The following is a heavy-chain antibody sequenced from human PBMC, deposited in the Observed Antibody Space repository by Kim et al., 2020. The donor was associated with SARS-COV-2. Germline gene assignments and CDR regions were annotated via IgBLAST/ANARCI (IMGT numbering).Heavy chain of an antibody. Sequence: SETLSLTCTVSGGSISSYYWSWIRQPPGKGLEWIGYIYYSGSTNYNPSLKSRVTISVDTSKNQFSLKLSSVTAADTAMYYCARDPYGVVNWFDPWGQGTLVTVSS. CDR3: ARDPYGVVNWFDP. J-gene: IGHJ5*02. D-gene: IGHD4-17*01. CDR2: IYYSGST. V-gene: IGHV4-59*01. CDR1: GGSISSYY.